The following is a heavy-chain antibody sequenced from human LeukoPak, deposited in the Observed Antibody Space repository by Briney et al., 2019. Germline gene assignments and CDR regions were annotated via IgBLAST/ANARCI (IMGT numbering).Heavy chain of an antibody. CDR1: GLTFSDAW. D-gene: IGHD5-12*01. CDR2: IRNDRIT. CDR3: TWMGTIFTVDY. J-gene: IGHJ4*02. V-gene: IGHV3-15*01. Sequence: GGSLRLSCVLSGLTFSDAWMSWVRQAPGKGLEWVGRIRNDRITDYAAPVQGRFSISRDNSKNTFYLQMNSLRTEDTGMYFCTWMGTIFTVDYWGQGTLVTVSS.